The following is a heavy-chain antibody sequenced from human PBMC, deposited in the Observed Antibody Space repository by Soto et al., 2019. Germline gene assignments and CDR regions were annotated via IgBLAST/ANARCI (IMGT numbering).Heavy chain of an antibody. D-gene: IGHD6-19*01. CDR2: TYYRSKWYN. Sequence: SQTLSLTCAISGDSVSSNSAAWNWIRQPPSRGLEWLGRTYYRSKWYNDYAVSVKSRITINPDTSKNQFSLQLNSVTPEDTAVYYCARARGYSSGWSEGYYYYGMDVWGQGTTVTVSS. CDR1: GDSVSSNSAA. V-gene: IGHV6-1*01. J-gene: IGHJ6*02. CDR3: ARARGYSSGWSEGYYYYGMDV.